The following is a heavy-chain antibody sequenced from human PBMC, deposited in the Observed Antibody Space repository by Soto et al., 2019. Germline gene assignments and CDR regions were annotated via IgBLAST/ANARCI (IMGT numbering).Heavy chain of an antibody. Sequence: PVGSLRLSCAASGFNFNTYAMSWVRQAPGEGLEWVSGIGGGTGATYNADSVKGRFIISRDNSKNTLYLQMNNLRVEDTAVYYCAKNALSTVTRRGQYFDSWGQGTPVTVSS. CDR2: IGGGTGAT. J-gene: IGHJ4*02. V-gene: IGHV3-23*01. CDR3: AKNALSTVTRRGQYFDS. D-gene: IGHD4-17*01. CDR1: GFNFNTYA.